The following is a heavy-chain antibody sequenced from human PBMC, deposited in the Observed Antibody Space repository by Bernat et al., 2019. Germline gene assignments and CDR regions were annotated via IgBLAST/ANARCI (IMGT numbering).Heavy chain of an antibody. CDR1: TFSSYA. V-gene: IGHV3-23*01. CDR3: ATPEYDFWSGYYFGRWYGMDV. CDR2: ISGSGGST. D-gene: IGHD3-3*01. J-gene: IGHJ6*01. Sequence: TFSSYAMSCVRQAPGKGLEWFSAISGSGGSTYYADSVKGRFTISRDNSKNTLYLQMNRLRAEDTAVYYFATPEYDFWSGYYFGRWYGMDV.